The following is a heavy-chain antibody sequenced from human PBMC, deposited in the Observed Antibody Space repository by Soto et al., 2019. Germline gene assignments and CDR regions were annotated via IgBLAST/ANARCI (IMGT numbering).Heavy chain of an antibody. J-gene: IGHJ4*02. Sequence: EVRLLESGGGLVQPGGSLRLSCAASGFIFSRYAMSWVRQAPGKGLEWVSAISGSGDSTYYADSVKGRFTISRDNSKNTLYLQMNSLRAEDTAVYYCAKNFDNFYCSGGSCSFFDYWGQGTLVTVSS. D-gene: IGHD2-15*01. CDR3: AKNFDNFYCSGGSCSFFDY. V-gene: IGHV3-23*01. CDR2: ISGSGDST. CDR1: GFIFSRYA.